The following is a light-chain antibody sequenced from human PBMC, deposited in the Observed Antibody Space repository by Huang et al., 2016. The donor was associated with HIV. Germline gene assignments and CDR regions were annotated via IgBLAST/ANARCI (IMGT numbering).Light chain of an antibody. CDR3: QQYGNLPRT. CDR2: DAS. V-gene: IGKV1-33*01. Sequence: DIQMTQSPSSLSASVGDRVTITCQASQDIRNYLNWYQQKPGKAPKLLIYDASNLKTGVPSRFSGSGSGTDFTFTISSLQPEDIATYYCQQYGNLPRTFGQGTKLEIK. CDR1: QDIRNY. J-gene: IGKJ2*01.